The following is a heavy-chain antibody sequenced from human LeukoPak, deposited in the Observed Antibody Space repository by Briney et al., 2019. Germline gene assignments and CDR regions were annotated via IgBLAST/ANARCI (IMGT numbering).Heavy chain of an antibody. D-gene: IGHD3-22*01. CDR1: GFTFNTYA. CDR3: AKDRYYDSSGYGSVFDY. Sequence: VRSLRLSCVASGFTFNTYAIHWVRQAPGKGLEWVSAISGSGGSTYYADSVKGRFTISRDNSKNTLYLQMNSLRAEDTAVYYCAKDRYYDSSGYGSVFDYWGQGTLVTVSS. J-gene: IGHJ4*02. CDR2: ISGSGGST. V-gene: IGHV3-23*01.